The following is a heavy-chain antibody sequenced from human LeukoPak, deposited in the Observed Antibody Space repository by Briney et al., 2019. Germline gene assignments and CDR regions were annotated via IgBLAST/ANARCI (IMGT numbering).Heavy chain of an antibody. V-gene: IGHV4-61*01. Sequence: NASETLSLTCTVSGGSVSSGSYYWSWIRQPPGKGLEWIGYIYYSGSTNYNPSLKSRVTISVDTSKNQFSLKLSSVTAADTAVYYCAGLSGSYNYLYYYGLDVWGQGTTVTVSS. J-gene: IGHJ6*02. D-gene: IGHD1-26*01. CDR3: AGLSGSYNYLYYYGLDV. CDR2: IYYSGST. CDR1: GGSVSSGSYY.